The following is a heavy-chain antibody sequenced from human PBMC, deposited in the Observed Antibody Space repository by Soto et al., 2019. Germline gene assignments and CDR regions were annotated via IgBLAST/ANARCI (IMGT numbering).Heavy chain of an antibody. CDR2: ISGSGGST. V-gene: IGHV3-23*01. J-gene: IGHJ5*02. CDR3: AKHIIGYCSGGSCYWGNWFDP. CDR1: GFTFSSYA. D-gene: IGHD2-15*01. Sequence: GGSLRLSCAASGFTFSSYAMSWVRQAPGKGLEWVSAISGSGGSTYYADSVKGRFTISRDNSKNTLYLQMNSLRAEDTAVYYCAKHIIGYCSGGSCYWGNWFDPWGQGTLVTVSS.